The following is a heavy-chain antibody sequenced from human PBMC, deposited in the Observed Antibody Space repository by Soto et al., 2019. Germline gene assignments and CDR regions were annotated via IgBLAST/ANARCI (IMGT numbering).Heavy chain of an antibody. J-gene: IGHJ6*04. D-gene: IGHD3-3*01. CDR3: VFDFWLVPTV. CDR2: IHSSSSWE. Sequence: EVQLVESGGGLVQPGGSLKLSCAASGFTFITHSMNWVAQAPGRGLEWVSYIHSSSSWEAYADSVRGRFTVSRDNAKNSLYLQMSSLRAEDTAVYYCVFDFWLVPTVWGKGTTVTVSS. CDR1: GFTFITHS. V-gene: IGHV3-48*01.